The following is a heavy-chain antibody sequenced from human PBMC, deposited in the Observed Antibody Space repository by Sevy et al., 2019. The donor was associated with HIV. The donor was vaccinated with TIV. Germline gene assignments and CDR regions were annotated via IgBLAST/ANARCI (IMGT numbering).Heavy chain of an antibody. V-gene: IGHV4-59*01. D-gene: IGHD2-2*01. Sequence: SETLSLTCSVSGGSGGSISDYYWSWIRQPPGKGLEWIGYINYSRRTKFNPSLKSRVTISVDTSKNQFSLKLTSVTAADTAVYYCARGGTSLFAPWGPGTLVTVSS. J-gene: IGHJ5*02. CDR2: INYSRRT. CDR3: ARGGTSLFAP. CDR1: GGSGGSISDYY.